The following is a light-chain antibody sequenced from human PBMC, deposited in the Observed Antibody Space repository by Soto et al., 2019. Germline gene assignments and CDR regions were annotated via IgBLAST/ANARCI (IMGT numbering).Light chain of an antibody. J-gene: IGLJ2*01. Sequence: QSVLTQPPSASGTPGQRVTISCSGSSSSIGSNTVNWYKQLPGTAPKLLIHSSNQRPSGVPDRISGFKSGTSASLAISGLQSEDEADYFCATWDDNLSGVVFGGGTTLTVL. CDR1: SSSIGSNT. V-gene: IGLV1-44*01. CDR3: ATWDDNLSGVV. CDR2: SSN.